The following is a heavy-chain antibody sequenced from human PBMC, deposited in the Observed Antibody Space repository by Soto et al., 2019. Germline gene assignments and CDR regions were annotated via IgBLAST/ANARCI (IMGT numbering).Heavy chain of an antibody. CDR2: ISSSSSYI. V-gene: IGHV3-21*01. Sequence: PGGSLRHSCAASGFTSSSYSMNWVRQAPGKGLEWVSSISSSSSYIYYADSVKGRFTISRDNAKNSLYLQMNSLRAEDTAVYYCAIPPEKISRSCSSTSCYGYYYGMDVWGQGTTVTVSS. J-gene: IGHJ6*02. CDR3: AIPPEKISRSCSSTSCYGYYYGMDV. D-gene: IGHD2-2*01. CDR1: GFTSSSYS.